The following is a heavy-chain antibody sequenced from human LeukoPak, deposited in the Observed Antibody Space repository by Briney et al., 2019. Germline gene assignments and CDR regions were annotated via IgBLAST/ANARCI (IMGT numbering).Heavy chain of an antibody. Sequence: SETLSLTCTVSGGSISSYYWSWIRQPPGKGLEWIGEINHSGSTNYNPSLKSRVTISVDTSKNQFSLKLSSVTAADTAVYYCARLGYSYGYYYYYYYMDVWGKGTTVTVSS. CDR1: GGSISSYY. V-gene: IGHV4-34*01. CDR3: ARLGYSYGYYYYYYYMDV. CDR2: INHSGST. J-gene: IGHJ6*03. D-gene: IGHD5-18*01.